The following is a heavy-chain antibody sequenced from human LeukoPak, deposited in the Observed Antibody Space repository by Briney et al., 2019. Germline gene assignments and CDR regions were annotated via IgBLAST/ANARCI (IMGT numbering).Heavy chain of an antibody. CDR3: ACGTYSRSWLAFDI. CDR1: GYTFTGYY. V-gene: IGHV1-2*02. CDR2: INPNSGGT. D-gene: IGHD1-26*01. J-gene: IGHJ3*02. Sequence: ASVKVSCKASGYTFTGYYMHWVRQAPGQGLEWMGWINPNSGGTNYPQKFQGRVTMTRDTSISTAYMELSRLRSDDTAVYYCACGTYSRSWLAFDIWGQGTMVTVSS.